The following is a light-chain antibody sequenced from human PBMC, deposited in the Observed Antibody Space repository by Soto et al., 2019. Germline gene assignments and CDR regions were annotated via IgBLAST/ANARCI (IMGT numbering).Light chain of an antibody. Sequence: EKVLTQSPGTLSLSPGERATLSCRASQSVSSNYLAWYQQKPGQAPRLLIYGASSRATGIPDRFSGSGSGTDFTLTISRLESEDFAVYHCQQHGSSPLTFGGGTKV. V-gene: IGKV3-20*01. J-gene: IGKJ4*01. CDR1: QSVSSNY. CDR2: GAS. CDR3: QQHGSSPLT.